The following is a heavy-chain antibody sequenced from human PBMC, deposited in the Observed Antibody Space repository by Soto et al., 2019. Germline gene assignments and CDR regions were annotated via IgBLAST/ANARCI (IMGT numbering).Heavy chain of an antibody. J-gene: IGHJ5*02. CDR1: GGTFSSYA. D-gene: IGHD3-22*01. CDR3: ARDTYYDSSGQGGFDA. V-gene: IGHV1-69*13. CDR2: IIPIFGTA. Sequence: SVNVSCKASGGTFSSYAISCVRQAPGQGLEWMGGIIPIFGTANYAQKFQGRVTITADESTSTAYMELSSLRSEDTAVYYCARDTYYDSSGQGGFDAWGQGTLVPVSS.